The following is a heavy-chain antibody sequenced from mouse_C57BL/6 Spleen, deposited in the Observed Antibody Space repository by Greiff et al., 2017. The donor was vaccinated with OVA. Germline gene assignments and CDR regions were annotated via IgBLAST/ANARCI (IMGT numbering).Heavy chain of an antibody. CDR1: GYTFTSYG. V-gene: IGHV1-81*01. CDR3: ARGDYDGYAMDY. CDR2: IYPRSGNT. J-gene: IGHJ4*01. Sequence: QVQLQQSGAELARPGASVKLSCTASGYTFTSYGISWVKQRPGQGLEWIGEIYPRSGNTYYNEKFKGKATLAADKSSSTAYMELRSLTSEDSAVYFWARGDYDGYAMDYWGQGTSVTVSS. D-gene: IGHD2-4*01.